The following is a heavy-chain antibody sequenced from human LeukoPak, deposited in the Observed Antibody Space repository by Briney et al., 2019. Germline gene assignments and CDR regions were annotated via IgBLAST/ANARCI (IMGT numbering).Heavy chain of an antibody. D-gene: IGHD1-1*01. CDR3: VRAQWAGTPSS. V-gene: IGHV3-7*01. CDR2: INPHGNHK. J-gene: IGHJ5*02. CDR1: GFTFSDFW. Sequence: GGSLRLSCEASGFTFSDFWMTWVRQAPGEGLEWVANINPHGNHKDYVNSVMGRFTVSRDNARNSLYLQMNSLRVDDTGVYYCVRAQWAGTPSSWGQGTLVTVSS.